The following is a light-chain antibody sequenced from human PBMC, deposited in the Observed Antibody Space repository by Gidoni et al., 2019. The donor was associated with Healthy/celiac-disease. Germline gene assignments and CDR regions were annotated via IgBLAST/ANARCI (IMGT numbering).Light chain of an antibody. CDR2: GAS. CDR1: QSVSSSY. CDR3: QQYGSTPWT. V-gene: IGKV3-20*01. Sequence: DIVFTLSPVTLSLSPGERATLSCRASQSVSSSYLAWYQQKPGQAPRLLIYGASSRATGIPERFSGSGSGTDFTLTISRLEPEDFAVYYCQQYGSTPWTFGQGTKVEIK. J-gene: IGKJ1*01.